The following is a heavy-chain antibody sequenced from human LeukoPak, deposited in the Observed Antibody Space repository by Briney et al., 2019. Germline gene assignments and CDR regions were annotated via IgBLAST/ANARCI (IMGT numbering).Heavy chain of an antibody. CDR1: GYTFTSYG. D-gene: IGHD2-2*01. V-gene: IGHV1-18*01. Sequence: GASVKVSCKASGYTFTSYGISWARQAPGQGLEWMGWISAYNGNTNYAQKLQGRVTMTTDTSTSTAYMELRSLRSDDTAVYYCAREGGYCSSTSCLHFDYWGQGTLVTVSS. J-gene: IGHJ4*02. CDR3: AREGGYCSSTSCLHFDY. CDR2: ISAYNGNT.